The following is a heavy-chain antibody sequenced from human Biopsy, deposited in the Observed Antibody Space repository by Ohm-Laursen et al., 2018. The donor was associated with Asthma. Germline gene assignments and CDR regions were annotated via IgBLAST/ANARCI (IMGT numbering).Heavy chain of an antibody. Sequence: SLRLSCTASGFTFSSYSMNWVRQAPGKGLEWVSSISSSSSYIYYADSVKGRFTISRDNAKNSLYLQMNSLRAEDTDVYYCARDGTDMNEAMPKDYWGQGTLVTVSA. D-gene: IGHD2-2*01. J-gene: IGHJ4*02. V-gene: IGHV3-21*01. CDR1: GFTFSSYS. CDR2: ISSSSSYI. CDR3: ARDGTDMNEAMPKDY.